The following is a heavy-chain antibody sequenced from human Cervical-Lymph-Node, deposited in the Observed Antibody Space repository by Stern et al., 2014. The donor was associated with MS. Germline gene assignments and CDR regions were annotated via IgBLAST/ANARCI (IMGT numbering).Heavy chain of an antibody. Sequence: EVQLVESGGGLVQPGGSLRLSCAASGFTFSTYWMHWVRQAPGKGLVWVSCINSDESSTTYADSVKGRLSISRDNDKNTLYLQMNSLRAEDTAVYYCARGVMVAATYAYDIWGQGTMVTISS. CDR3: ARGVMVAATYAYDI. CDR2: INSDESST. V-gene: IGHV3-74*01. CDR1: GFTFSTYW. D-gene: IGHD2-15*01. J-gene: IGHJ3*02.